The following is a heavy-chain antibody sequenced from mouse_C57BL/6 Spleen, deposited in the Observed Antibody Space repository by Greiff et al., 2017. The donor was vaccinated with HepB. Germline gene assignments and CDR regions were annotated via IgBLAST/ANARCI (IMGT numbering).Heavy chain of an antibody. CDR1: GYTFTSYW. CDR3: AIAYYSKWFAY. V-gene: IGHV1-59*01. J-gene: IGHJ3*01. D-gene: IGHD2-5*01. CDR2: IDPSDSYT. Sequence: VQLQQPGAELVRPGTSVKLSCKASGYTFTSYWMHWVKQRPGQGLEWIGVIDPSDSYTNYNQKFKGKATLTVDTSSSTAYMQLSSLTSEDSAVYYCAIAYYSKWFAYWGQGSLVTVSA.